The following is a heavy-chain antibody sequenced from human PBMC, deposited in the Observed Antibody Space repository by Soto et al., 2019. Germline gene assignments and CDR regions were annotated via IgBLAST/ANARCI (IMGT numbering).Heavy chain of an antibody. CDR3: ARHSSGWYPNWYFDL. D-gene: IGHD6-19*01. Sequence: GGSLRLSCAASGFTFSSYEMNWVRQAPGKGLEWVSYISSSGSTIYYADSVKGRFTISRDNAKNSLYLQMNSLRAEDTAVYYFARHSSGWYPNWYFDLWGRGTLVTVSS. CDR1: GFTFSSYE. V-gene: IGHV3-48*03. CDR2: ISSSGSTI. J-gene: IGHJ2*01.